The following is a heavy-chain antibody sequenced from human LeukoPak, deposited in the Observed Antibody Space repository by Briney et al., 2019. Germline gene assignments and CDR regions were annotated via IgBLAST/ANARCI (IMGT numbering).Heavy chain of an antibody. V-gene: IGHV3-73*01. J-gene: IGHJ4*02. D-gene: IGHD3-22*01. CDR3: TGQAYYYDTSGFNFDY. Sequence: GGSLTLSCAASGFTFSDSAMHWVRQASGKGLEWVGRIRSKANSYATAYAASVKGRFTISREDSKNTAYLQMNSLKTEDTAVYYCTGQAYYYDTSGFNFDYWGQGILVAVSS. CDR1: GFTFSDSA. CDR2: IRSKANSYAT.